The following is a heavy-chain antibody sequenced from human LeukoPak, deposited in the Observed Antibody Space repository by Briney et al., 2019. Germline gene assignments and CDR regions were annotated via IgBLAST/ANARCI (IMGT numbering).Heavy chain of an antibody. CDR3: ARRPLGYCSSTSCYWKIYYYGMDV. CDR1: GGSFSGYY. CDR2: INHSGST. Sequence: PSETLSLTCAVYGGSFSGYYWSWIRQPPGKGLEWIGEINHSGSTNYNPSLKSRVTLSVDTSKNQFSLKLSSVTAADTAVYYCARRPLGYCSSTSCYWKIYYYGMDVWGKGTTVTVSS. J-gene: IGHJ6*04. D-gene: IGHD2-2*01. V-gene: IGHV4-34*01.